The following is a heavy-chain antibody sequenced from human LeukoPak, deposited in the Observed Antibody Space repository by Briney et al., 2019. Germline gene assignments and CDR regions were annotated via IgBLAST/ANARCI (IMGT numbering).Heavy chain of an antibody. D-gene: IGHD1-26*01. V-gene: IGHV1-18*01. Sequence: ASVEVSCKASGHTFTSYGISWVRQAPGQGLEWMGWISAYNGNTNYAQKLQGRVTMTTDTSTSTAYMELRSLRSDDTAVYYCAREVGATWPGPDDYWGQGTLVTVSS. CDR1: GHTFTSYG. CDR2: ISAYNGNT. J-gene: IGHJ4*02. CDR3: AREVGATWPGPDDY.